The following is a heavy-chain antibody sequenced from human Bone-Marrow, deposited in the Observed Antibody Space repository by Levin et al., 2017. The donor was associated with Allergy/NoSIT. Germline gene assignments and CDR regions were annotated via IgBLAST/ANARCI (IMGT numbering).Heavy chain of an antibody. J-gene: IGHJ6*02. CDR2: ISYDGSNK. Sequence: GGSLRLSCEASGFIFSNYGMHWVRQAPGKGLEWVALISYDGSNKYYTDSVKGRFIISRDNSKNTLYLQMHSLRAEDTALYYCAKETAYYFYYGMDVWGQGTTVTVSS. CDR1: GFIFSNYG. CDR3: AKETAYYFYYGMDV. V-gene: IGHV3-30*18.